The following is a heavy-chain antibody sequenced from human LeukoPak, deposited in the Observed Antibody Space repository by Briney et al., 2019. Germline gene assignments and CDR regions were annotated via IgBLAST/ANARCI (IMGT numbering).Heavy chain of an antibody. Sequence: SSETLSLTCSVSGGSISSSSNYYWGWIRQPPGKGLEWVGSIYYSGSTYYNTSLKSRVTISVDTSKNQFSLKLSSVTAADTAVYYCARARSGSGWYWFDPWGQETLVIVSS. CDR3: ARARSGSGWYWFDP. J-gene: IGHJ5*02. CDR2: IYYSGST. CDR1: GGSISSSSNYY. V-gene: IGHV4-39*07. D-gene: IGHD6-19*01.